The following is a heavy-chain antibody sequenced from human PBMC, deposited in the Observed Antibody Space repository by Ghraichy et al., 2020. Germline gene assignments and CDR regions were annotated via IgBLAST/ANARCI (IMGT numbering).Heavy chain of an antibody. CDR3: AKLEVYYGSGTGGY. V-gene: IGHV3-23*01. CDR1: GFTFSSYA. D-gene: IGHD3-10*01. J-gene: IGHJ4*02. CDR2: ISGSGGST. Sequence: GGSLRLSCAASGFTFSSYAMSWVRQAPGKGLEWVSAISGSGGSTYYADSVKGRFTISRDNSKNTLYLQMNSLRAEDTAVYYCAKLEVYYGSGTGGYWGQGTLVTVSS.